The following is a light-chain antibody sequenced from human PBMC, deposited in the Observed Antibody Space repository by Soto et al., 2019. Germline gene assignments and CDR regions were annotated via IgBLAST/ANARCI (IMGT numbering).Light chain of an antibody. J-gene: IGLJ2*01. Sequence: QSVLTQPPSASGTPGQRVTISCSGTSSNIGIKTVNCYQQLPGTAPKLLIHSDNQRPSGVPARFSGSKSGTSASLAISGVQSEDEADYHCATWDDSLNAVVFGGGTKLTVL. V-gene: IGLV1-44*01. CDR2: SDN. CDR1: SSNIGIKT. CDR3: ATWDDSLNAVV.